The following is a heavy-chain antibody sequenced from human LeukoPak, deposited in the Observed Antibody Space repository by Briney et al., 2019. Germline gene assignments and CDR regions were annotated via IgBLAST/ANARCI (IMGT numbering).Heavy chain of an antibody. CDR3: HAGKASYYYYMDV. J-gene: IGHJ6*03. Sequence: GSLRLSCAASGFTVSDYSMSWVRQPPGKGLEWIGSIYYSGSTYYNPSLKSRVTISVDTSKNQFSLKLSSVTAADTAVYYCHAGKASYYYYMDVWGKGTTVTISS. CDR1: GFTVSDYS. CDR2: IYYSGST. V-gene: IGHV4-38-2*01.